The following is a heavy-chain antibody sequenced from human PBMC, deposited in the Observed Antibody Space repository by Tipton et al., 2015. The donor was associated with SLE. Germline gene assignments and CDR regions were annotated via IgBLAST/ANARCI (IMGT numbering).Heavy chain of an antibody. Sequence: TLSLTCAVYGGSFSGYYWSWIRQPPGKGLEWIGYIYYSGSTNYNPPLKSRVTISVDTSKNQFSLKLSSVTAADTAVFYCARETDAASGWFDPWGQGTLVTVSS. CDR3: ARETDAASGWFDP. D-gene: IGHD6-13*01. CDR1: GGSFSGYY. CDR2: IYYSGST. J-gene: IGHJ5*02. V-gene: IGHV4-59*01.